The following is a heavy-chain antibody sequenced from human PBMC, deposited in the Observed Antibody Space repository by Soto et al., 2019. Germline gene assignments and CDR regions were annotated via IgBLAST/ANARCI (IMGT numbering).Heavy chain of an antibody. CDR1: GFTFTSTW. Sequence: EVQLVESGGGLVQPGGSLRLSCAASGFTFTSTWMSWVRQAPGKGPEFVANIKYDGSAKNYADSVKGRFTISRDNARNSVYLQLDSLTAEDTAVYYCVIDNPIAYFDYWGQGTLVTVSS. V-gene: IGHV3-7*05. CDR3: VIDNPIAYFDY. J-gene: IGHJ4*02. CDR2: IKYDGSAK. D-gene: IGHD3-16*01.